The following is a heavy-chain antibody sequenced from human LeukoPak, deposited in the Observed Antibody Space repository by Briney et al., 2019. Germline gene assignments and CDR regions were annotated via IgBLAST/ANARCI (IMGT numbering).Heavy chain of an antibody. CDR1: GGSISSYY. J-gene: IGHJ4*02. CDR3: ARVLPLDIVVLP. V-gene: IGHV4-30-4*08. Sequence: SETLSLTCTVSGGSISSYYWSWIRQPPGKGLEWIGYIYYSGSTYYNPSLKSRVTISVDTSKNQFSLKLSSVTAADTAVYYCARVLPLDIVVLPWGQGTLVTVSS. CDR2: IYYSGST. D-gene: IGHD2-2*03.